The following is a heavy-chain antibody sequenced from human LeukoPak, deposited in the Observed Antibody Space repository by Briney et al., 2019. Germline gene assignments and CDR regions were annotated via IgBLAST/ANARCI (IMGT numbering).Heavy chain of an antibody. Sequence: ASVKVSCKASGYSFTSYGISWVRQAPGQGLEWMGWISAYNGNRNNAQNLQGRVTMTTDTSTTTAYMELRSLRSDDTAVYYCARVRDYGDYSIDYWGQGTLATVSS. V-gene: IGHV1-18*01. D-gene: IGHD4-17*01. CDR2: ISAYNGNR. CDR3: ARVRDYGDYSIDY. CDR1: GYSFTSYG. J-gene: IGHJ4*02.